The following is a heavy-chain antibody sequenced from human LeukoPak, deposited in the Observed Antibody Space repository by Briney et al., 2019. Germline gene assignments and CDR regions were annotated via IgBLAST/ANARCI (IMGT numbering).Heavy chain of an antibody. J-gene: IGHJ4*02. CDR1: GFTFSSYA. Sequence: GGSLRLSCAASGFTFSSYAMTWVRQAPGKGLEWVSIIGGSGDSIYYADSVKGRFTISRDNSQNTLYLQMNSLSAEDTAVYYCAKGHSGSYSPLFHYWGQGTLVTVSS. CDR2: IGGSGDSI. V-gene: IGHV3-23*01. D-gene: IGHD3-10*01. CDR3: AKGHSGSYSPLFHY.